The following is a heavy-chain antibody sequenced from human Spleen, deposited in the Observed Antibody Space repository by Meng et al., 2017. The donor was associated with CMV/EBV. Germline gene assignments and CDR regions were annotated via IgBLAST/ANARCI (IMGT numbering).Heavy chain of an antibody. CDR1: GYSFTDYY. CDR2: VNPNSGDT. D-gene: IGHD6-19*01. V-gene: IGHV1-2*02. Sequence: ASVKVSCKASGYSFTDYYLQWVRQAPGQGLEWMGWVNPNSGDTKYAQKFQGTVTMTRDTSISTFYMDLSRLRSDDTAVYYCARGTSFAVPERIGDWLDPWGQGTLVTVSS. J-gene: IGHJ5*02. CDR3: ARGTSFAVPERIGDWLDP.